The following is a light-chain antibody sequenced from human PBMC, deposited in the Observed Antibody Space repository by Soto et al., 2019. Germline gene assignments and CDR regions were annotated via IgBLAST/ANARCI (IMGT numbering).Light chain of an antibody. CDR1: SSNIGAGYD. CDR3: QSYDSSPSGWV. V-gene: IGLV1-40*01. J-gene: IGLJ3*02. CDR2: GNS. Sequence: QSVLTQPPSVSGAPGQRVTISCTGSSSNIGAGYDVHWYQQLPGTAPKLLIYGNSNRPSGVPDRFSGSKSGPSASLAITGLQAEDEADYYRQSYDSSPSGWVFGGGTKLTVL.